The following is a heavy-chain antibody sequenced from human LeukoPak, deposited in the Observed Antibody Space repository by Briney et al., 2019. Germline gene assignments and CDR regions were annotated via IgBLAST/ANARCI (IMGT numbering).Heavy chain of an antibody. Sequence: SETLSLTCTVSGGSISSGGYYWSWIRQHPGKGLEWIGYIYYSGSTYYNPSLKSRVTISVDTSKNQFSLKLSSVTAADTAVYYCARDSMYSSSPSDPWGQGTLVTVSS. V-gene: IGHV4-31*03. CDR3: ARDSMYSSSPSDP. CDR1: GGSISSGGYY. CDR2: IYYSGST. D-gene: IGHD6-6*01. J-gene: IGHJ5*02.